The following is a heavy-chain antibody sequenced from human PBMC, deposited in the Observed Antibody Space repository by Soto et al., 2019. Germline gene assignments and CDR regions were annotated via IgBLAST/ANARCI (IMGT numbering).Heavy chain of an antibody. CDR3: ARGTGGIVIVPTAPRGAYWCFEL. D-gene: IGHD2-2*01. V-gene: IGHV4-34*01. CDR1: GGSFSRYY. CDR2: INHSGSA. J-gene: IGHJ2*01. Sequence: SETLSLTCGVSGGSFSRYYWTWIRQSPGKGLEWIGEINHSGSANYNPSLKSRVTISVDTSKNQFSLELTSVTAADTAVYYCARGTGGIVIVPTAPRGAYWCFELWGRGTLVTVSS.